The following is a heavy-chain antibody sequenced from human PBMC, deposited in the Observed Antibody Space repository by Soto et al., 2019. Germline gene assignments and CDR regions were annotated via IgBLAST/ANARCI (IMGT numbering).Heavy chain of an antibody. D-gene: IGHD1-26*01. CDR3: AHSGGSERIDTFDI. V-gene: IGHV2-5*02. Sequence: SGLTLVNPTQTLTLPCTFSGFSLRHSGVGVGWIRQPPEKALEWLALVYWDDDKRYSPSLKNRLTITTDASKDQVVLTMTNMDPVDTATYYCAHSGGSERIDTFDIWGQGTVVTVS. CDR1: GFSLRHSGVG. CDR2: VYWDDDK. J-gene: IGHJ3*02.